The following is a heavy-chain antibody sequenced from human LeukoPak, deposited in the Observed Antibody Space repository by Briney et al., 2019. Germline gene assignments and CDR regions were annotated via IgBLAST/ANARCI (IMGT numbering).Heavy chain of an antibody. J-gene: IGHJ5*02. CDR3: ATLTGSGGYNLRDNWFDP. CDR1: GYTLTELS. V-gene: IGHV1-24*01. Sequence: ASVKVSCKVSGYTLTELSMHWVRQAPGKGLEWMGGFDPEDGETIYAQKFQGRVTMTEDTSTDTAYMELSSLRSEDTAVYYCATLTGSGGYNLRDNWFDPWGQGTLVTVSS. CDR2: FDPEDGET. D-gene: IGHD3-10*01.